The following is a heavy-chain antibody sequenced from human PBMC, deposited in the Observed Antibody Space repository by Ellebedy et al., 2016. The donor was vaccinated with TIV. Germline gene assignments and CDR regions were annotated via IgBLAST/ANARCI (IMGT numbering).Heavy chain of an antibody. CDR2: ITGNGAAT. Sequence: PGGSLRLSCVVSGFTFDDYGMSWVRQGEGKGLEYVSGITGNGAATGYADSVKGRFTISRDNARNSLYPQLNSLRPEDTALYFCARENYVDNSYYFDYWGPGTLVTVAS. D-gene: IGHD4-17*01. J-gene: IGHJ4*02. V-gene: IGHV3-20*04. CDR1: GFTFDDYG. CDR3: ARENYVDNSYYFDY.